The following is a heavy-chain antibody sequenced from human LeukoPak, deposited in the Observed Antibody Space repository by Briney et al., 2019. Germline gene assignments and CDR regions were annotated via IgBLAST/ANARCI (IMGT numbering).Heavy chain of an antibody. CDR3: TSTPLVQLWSWGGFDY. CDR1: GGSVSGYAHY. D-gene: IGHD5-18*01. Sequence: PSETLSLTCNVSGGSVSGYAHYWGWVRQPPGKGLEWIGSIYHSGDTYYNPSLKSRVTISVDTSKNQFSLKLSSVTAADTAVYYCTSTPLVQLWSWGGFDYWGQGTLVTVSS. V-gene: IGHV4-39*01. CDR2: IYHSGDT. J-gene: IGHJ4*02.